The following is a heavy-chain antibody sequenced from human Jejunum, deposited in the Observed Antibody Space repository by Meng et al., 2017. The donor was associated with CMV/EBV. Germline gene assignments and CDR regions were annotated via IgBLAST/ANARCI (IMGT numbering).Heavy chain of an antibody. J-gene: IGHJ4*02. CDR2: TSYDGSTM. CDR3: ARVGGDGVWAFDY. CDR1: GFALRDYS. V-gene: IGHV3-30*19. Sequence: SGFALRDYSMNWVRQAPGKGLEWVAVTSYDGSTMYYADSVKGRFTVSRDNSKNTLFLQMNSLRAEDTAVYFCARVGGDGVWAFDYWGQGTLVTVSS. D-gene: IGHD5/OR15-5a*01.